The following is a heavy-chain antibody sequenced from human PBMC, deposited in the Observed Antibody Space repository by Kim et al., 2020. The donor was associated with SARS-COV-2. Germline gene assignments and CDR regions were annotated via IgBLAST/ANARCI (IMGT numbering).Heavy chain of an antibody. V-gene: IGHV3-7*01. CDR3: AKGPLTTATGNH. Sequence: GGSLRLSCAASGFIFSSYWMSWVRQAPGKGLEWVANIKEDGSQKYYVDSVKGRFTISRDNAKNSLYLQMNSLRAEDTAVYYCAKGPLTTATGNHWGQGTLVTVSS. CDR2: IKEDGSQK. CDR1: GFIFSSYW. D-gene: IGHD6-13*01. J-gene: IGHJ4*02.